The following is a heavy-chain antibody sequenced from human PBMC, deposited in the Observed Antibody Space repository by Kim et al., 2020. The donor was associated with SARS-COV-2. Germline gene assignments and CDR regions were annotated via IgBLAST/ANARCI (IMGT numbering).Heavy chain of an antibody. V-gene: IGHV7-4-1*02. CDR1: GYTFTNHA. D-gene: IGHD3-16*02. CDR3: AMVVWGGYRYIDS. J-gene: IGHJ4*02. Sequence: ASVKVSARPGYTFTNHAINWVRQAPGRGLEWMGWINTDTGSPTYAPDFTGRFVFSLDTSVSTAYLQIRSLEAEDTALYYFAMVVWGGYRYIDSWGQGTLVTVSS. CDR2: INTDTGSP.